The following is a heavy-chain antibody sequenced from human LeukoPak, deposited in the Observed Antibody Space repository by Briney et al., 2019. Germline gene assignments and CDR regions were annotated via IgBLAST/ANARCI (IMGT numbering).Heavy chain of an antibody. J-gene: IGHJ3*02. Sequence: GGSLRLSCAASGFTFSNYPMNWVRQAPGKGLEWVSAISGSGGSTYYADSVKGRFTISRDNSKNTLYLQMNSLRAEDTAVYYCAKDLYSYGYGDAFDIWGQGTMVTVSS. D-gene: IGHD5-18*01. V-gene: IGHV3-23*01. CDR2: ISGSGGST. CDR1: GFTFSNYP. CDR3: AKDLYSYGYGDAFDI.